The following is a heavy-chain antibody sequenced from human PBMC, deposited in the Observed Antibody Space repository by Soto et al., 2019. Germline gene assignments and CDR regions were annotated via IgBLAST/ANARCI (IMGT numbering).Heavy chain of an antibody. D-gene: IGHD3-22*01. CDR2: TGNKAYGGAI. V-gene: IGHV3-49*04. Sequence: PGGSLRLSCAASGFTFSSYAMHWVRQAPGKGLEWVGVTGNKAYGGAIEYAASVKGRFTISRDDSKSIAYLQMDSLKAEDTAVYYCSRGYYAPGYWGQGTLVTVSS. CDR1: GFTFSSYA. CDR3: SRGYYAPGY. J-gene: IGHJ4*02.